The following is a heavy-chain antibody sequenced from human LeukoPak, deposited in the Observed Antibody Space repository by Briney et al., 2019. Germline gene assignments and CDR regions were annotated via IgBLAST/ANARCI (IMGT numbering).Heavy chain of an antibody. CDR3: AKDRRDGYNYPDY. Sequence: QPGRSLRLSCAASGFTFSSYGMHRVRQAPGKGLEWVAVIWYDGRNKYYADSVKGRFTISRDNSKNTLYLQMTSLRAEDTAVYYCAKDRRDGYNYPDYWGHGTLVTVSS. J-gene: IGHJ4*01. CDR2: IWYDGRNK. V-gene: IGHV3-33*06. CDR1: GFTFSSYG. D-gene: IGHD5-24*01.